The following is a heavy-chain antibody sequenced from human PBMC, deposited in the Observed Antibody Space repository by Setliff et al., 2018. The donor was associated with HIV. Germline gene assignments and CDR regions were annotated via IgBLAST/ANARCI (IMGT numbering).Heavy chain of an antibody. V-gene: IGHV4-39*01. J-gene: IGHJ4*02. CDR1: GGSSSSSSFY. CDR3: ARSSITMFIDY. Sequence: SETLSLTCTVSGGSSSSSSFYWGWIRQPSGKGLEWIGSIYYSGNTYYNPSLKSRVTISVDTSKNQFSLKLTSVTAADTAVYYCARSSITMFIDYWGQGTLVTVSS. CDR2: IYYSGNT. D-gene: IGHD3-10*02.